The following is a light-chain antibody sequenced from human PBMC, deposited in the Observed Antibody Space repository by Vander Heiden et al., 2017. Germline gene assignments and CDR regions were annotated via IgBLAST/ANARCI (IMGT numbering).Light chain of an antibody. Sequence: QLVLTQSPSASASLGASVTLTCTLSMGHSSFATAWQHREPEKGPRDVIKLNSDGSHSKGDVIPDRFSGASSGADRFLTISSLQSEDEADYYCQTWGTGSQWVFGGGTKRTVL. CDR1: MGHSSFA. V-gene: IGLV4-69*01. CDR3: QTWGTGSQWV. CDR2: LNSDGSH. J-gene: IGLJ3*02.